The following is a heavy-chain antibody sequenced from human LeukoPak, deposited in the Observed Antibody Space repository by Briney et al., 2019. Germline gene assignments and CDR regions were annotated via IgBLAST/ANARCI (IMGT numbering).Heavy chain of an antibody. CDR3: ARVIPLSSWSADP. D-gene: IGHD6-19*01. CDR2: INPNSGGT. V-gene: IGHV1-2*02. Sequence: ASVKVSCKASGYTFTGYYMHWVRQAPGQGLEWMGWINPNSGGTNYAQKFQGRVTMTRDTSISTAYMELSRLRSDDTAVYYCARVIPLSSWSADPWGQGTLVTVSS. CDR1: GYTFTGYY. J-gene: IGHJ5*02.